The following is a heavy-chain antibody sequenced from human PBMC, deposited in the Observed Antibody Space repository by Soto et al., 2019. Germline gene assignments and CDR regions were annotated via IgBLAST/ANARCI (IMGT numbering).Heavy chain of an antibody. D-gene: IGHD2-15*01. CDR2: ISYDGSNK. J-gene: IGHJ6*02. V-gene: IGHV3-30-3*01. CDR3: ARGYYCSGGSCYYYYYDGMDV. Sequence: PGGSLRLSCAASGFTFSSYAMHWVRQAPGKGLEWVAVISYDGSNKYYADSVKGRFTISRDNSKNTLYLQMNSLRAEDTAVYYCARGYYCSGGSCYYYYYDGMDVWGQGTTVTVSS. CDR1: GFTFSSYA.